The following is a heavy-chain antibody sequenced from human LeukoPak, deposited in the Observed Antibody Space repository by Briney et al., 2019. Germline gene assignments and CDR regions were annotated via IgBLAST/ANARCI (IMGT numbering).Heavy chain of an antibody. CDR2: INHSGST. CDR1: GGSFSGYY. Sequence: SETLSLTCAVYGGSFSGYYWRWIRQPPGKGLEWIGEINHSGSTNYNPSLKSRVTISVDTSKNQFSLKLSSVTAADTAVYYCARVKLDYYYGMDVWGQGTTVTVSS. V-gene: IGHV4-34*01. D-gene: IGHD1-1*01. J-gene: IGHJ6*02. CDR3: ARVKLDYYYGMDV.